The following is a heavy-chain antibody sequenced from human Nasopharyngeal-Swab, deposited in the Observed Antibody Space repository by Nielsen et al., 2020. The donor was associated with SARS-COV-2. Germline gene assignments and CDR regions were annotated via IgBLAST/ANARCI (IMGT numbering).Heavy chain of an antibody. CDR3: AKPYSVWFGELFPAEYFQH. V-gene: IGHV3-30*18. D-gene: IGHD3-10*01. CDR2: ISYDGSNK. Sequence: GGSLRLSCAASGFTFSSYGMHRVRQAPGKGLEWVAVISYDGSNKYYADSVKGRFTISRDNSKNTLYLQMNSLRAEDTAVYYCAKPYSVWFGELFPAEYFQHWGQGTLVTVSS. J-gene: IGHJ1*01. CDR1: GFTFSSYG.